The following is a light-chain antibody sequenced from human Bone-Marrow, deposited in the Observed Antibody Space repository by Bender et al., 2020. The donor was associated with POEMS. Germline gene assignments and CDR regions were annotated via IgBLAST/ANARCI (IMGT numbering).Light chain of an antibody. V-gene: IGLV2-23*02. J-gene: IGLJ3*02. CDR3: SSYAQSSPFML. Sequence: QSALTQPASVSGSPGQSITISCTGTSSDVGSYNLVSWYQQHPGKAPKLMIYEVNRRPSGVSHRFSGSKSGNTASLTISGLQAEDEADYYCSSYAQSSPFMLFGGGTKLTVL. CDR1: SSDVGSYNL. CDR2: EVN.